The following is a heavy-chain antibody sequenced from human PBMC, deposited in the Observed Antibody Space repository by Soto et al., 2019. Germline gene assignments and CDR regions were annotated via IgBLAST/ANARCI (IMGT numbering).Heavy chain of an antibody. CDR2: ISSSSSYI. D-gene: IGHD1-26*01. CDR1: GFTFSSYS. CDR3: ASEVGPPVSG. V-gene: IGHV3-21*01. J-gene: IGHJ4*02. Sequence: GGSLRLSCAASGFTFSSYSMNWVRQAPGKGLEWVSSISSSSSYIYYADSVRGRFTISRDNAKNSLYLQMNSLRAEDTAVYYCASEVGPPVSGWGQGTLVTVSS.